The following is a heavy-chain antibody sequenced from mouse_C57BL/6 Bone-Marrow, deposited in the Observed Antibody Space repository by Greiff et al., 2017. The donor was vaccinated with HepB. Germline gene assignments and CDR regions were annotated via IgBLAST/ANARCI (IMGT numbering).Heavy chain of an antibody. J-gene: IGHJ1*03. V-gene: IGHV1-55*01. CDR1: GYTFTSYW. CDR3: AGLTVVATYFHWYFDV. D-gene: IGHD1-1*01. CDR2: IYPGSGST. Sequence: QVQLQQPGAELVKPGASVKMSCKASGYTFTSYWINWVKQRPGQGLEWIGDIYPGSGSTNYNEKFKSKATLTVDTSSSTAYMQLSNLTSEDSAVDYCAGLTVVATYFHWYFDVWGTGTTVTVSS.